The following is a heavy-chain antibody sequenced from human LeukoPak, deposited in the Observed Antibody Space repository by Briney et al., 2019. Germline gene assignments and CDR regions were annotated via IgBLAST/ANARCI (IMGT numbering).Heavy chain of an antibody. D-gene: IGHD3-10*01. V-gene: IGHV1-8*01. CDR2: MNPNSGNT. J-gene: IGHJ5*02. CDR1: GYTFTSYD. CDR3: ARGYRTMVRGVIITWFDP. Sequence: ASVKVSCKASGYTFTSYDINWVRQATGQGLEWMGWMNPNSGNTSYAQKFQGRVTMTRNTSISTAYMELSSLRSEDTAVYYCARGYRTMVRGVIITWFDPWGQGTLVTVSS.